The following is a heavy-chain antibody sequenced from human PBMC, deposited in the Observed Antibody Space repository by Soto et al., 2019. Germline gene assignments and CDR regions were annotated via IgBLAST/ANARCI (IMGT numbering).Heavy chain of an antibody. Sequence: SETLSVTCTVSGGSVSSSSYYWSWIRQPPGEGLEWIAYIYYSGSTSYNPSLKSRVTISVDTSKNQFSLKLRSVTAADTAVYYCARTGYCSGGSCYPNWFDPWGQGTLVTVSS. CDR3: ARTGYCSGGSCYPNWFDP. J-gene: IGHJ5*02. CDR2: IYYSGST. V-gene: IGHV4-61*01. D-gene: IGHD2-15*01. CDR1: GGSVSSSSYY.